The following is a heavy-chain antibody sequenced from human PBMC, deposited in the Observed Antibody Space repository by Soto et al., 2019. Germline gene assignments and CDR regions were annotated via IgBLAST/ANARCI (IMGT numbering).Heavy chain of an antibody. J-gene: IGHJ4*02. V-gene: IGHV3-74*03. CDR1: GFTLSSYW. Sequence: EVKVVESGGGSVQPGGALRLSCAASGFTLSSYWMHWARQAPGKGLVWVSSINGAGQSIMHADSEKGRFTVSTDNGKNTLYLQMNSLRTEDTAVYYCVREDCGGGLCKRFDYCGQGAPVTVSS. CDR2: INGAGQSI. D-gene: IGHD2-15*01. CDR3: VREDCGGGLCKRFDY.